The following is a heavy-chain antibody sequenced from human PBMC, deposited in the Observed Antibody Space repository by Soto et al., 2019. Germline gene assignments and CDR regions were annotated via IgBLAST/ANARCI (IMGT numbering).Heavy chain of an antibody. CDR2: IYWNDDK. Sequence: QITLKESGPTLVKPTQTLTLTCTFSGFSLSTSGVGVGWIRQPPGKALEWLALIYWNDDKRYSPSLKSRLTITKDTSKNQVVLTMTNMDPVDTATYYCAHGXXXXXXSSGYSLGVHFDYWGQGTLVTVSS. CDR1: GFSLSTSGVG. CDR3: AHGXXXXXXSSGYSLGVHFDY. V-gene: IGHV2-5*01. D-gene: IGHD3-22*01. J-gene: IGHJ4*02.